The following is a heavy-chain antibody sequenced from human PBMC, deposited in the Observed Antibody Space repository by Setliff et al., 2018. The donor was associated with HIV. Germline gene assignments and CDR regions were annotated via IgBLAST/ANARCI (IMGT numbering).Heavy chain of an antibody. D-gene: IGHD1-1*01. CDR2: IFYSGST. J-gene: IGHJ4*02. CDR1: GYSISSGYY. CDR3: AQLGMVDDFDY. V-gene: IGHV4-61*03. Sequence: SETLSLTCAVSGYSISSGYYWGWIRQPPGEGLEWIGYIFYSGSTNYNPSLKSRVTISVDTSKNHFSLKLRSVTAADTAVYYCAQLGMVDDFDYWGQGTLVTVSS.